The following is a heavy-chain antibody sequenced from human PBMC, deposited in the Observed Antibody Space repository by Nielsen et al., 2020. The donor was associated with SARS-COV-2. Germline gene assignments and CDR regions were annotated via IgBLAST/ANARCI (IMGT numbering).Heavy chain of an antibody. CDR1: GGTFSSYA. J-gene: IGHJ5*02. V-gene: IGHV1-69*04. CDR2: IFPILGIA. Sequence: SVNVSCKASGGTFSSYAISWVRQAPGQGLEWMGRIFPILGIANYAQKFQGRVTITADKSTSTAYMELSSLRSEDTAVYYCARGYCSGGSCYFDPWGQGTLVTVSS. CDR3: ARGYCSGGSCYFDP. D-gene: IGHD2-15*01.